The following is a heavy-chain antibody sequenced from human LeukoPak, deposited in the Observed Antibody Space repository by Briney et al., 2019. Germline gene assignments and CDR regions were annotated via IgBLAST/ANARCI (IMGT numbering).Heavy chain of an antibody. CDR3: ARAYASGLYYLDS. V-gene: IGHV1-2*02. Sequence: ASVKVSCKASGYTFTSYGISWVRQAPGQGLEWMGWINPNSGGTNYAQKFQGRVTMTRDTSISTAYMELSRLRSDDRAVYYCARAYASGLYYLDSWGQGTLVTVSS. CDR1: GYTFTSYG. D-gene: IGHD1-26*01. J-gene: IGHJ4*02. CDR2: INPNSGGT.